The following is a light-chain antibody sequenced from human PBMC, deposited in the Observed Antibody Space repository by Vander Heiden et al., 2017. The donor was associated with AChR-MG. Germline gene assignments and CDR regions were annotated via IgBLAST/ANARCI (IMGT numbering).Light chain of an antibody. CDR3: QQYYSIPLT. CDR1: QGIGTS. CDR2: TPS. V-gene: IGKV1-NL1*01. J-gene: IGKJ3*01. Sequence: DIQMTQSPSSLSASVGDRVTITCRASQGIGTSLAWYQQKPGKAPKLLLYTPSRLESGVPSRFSGSGSGTECTLTISNLQPEDFATYYCQQYYSIPLTFGPGTKVDIK.